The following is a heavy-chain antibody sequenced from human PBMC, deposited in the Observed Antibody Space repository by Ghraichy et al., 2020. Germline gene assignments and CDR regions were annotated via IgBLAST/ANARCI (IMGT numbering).Heavy chain of an antibody. CDR3: ARANYCSSTSCYTVAPMRDYGMDV. D-gene: IGHD2-2*02. V-gene: IGHV1-18*01. J-gene: IGHJ6*02. Sequence: ASVKVSCKASGYTFTSYGISWVRQAPGQGLEWMGWISAYNGNTNYAQKLQGRVTMTTDTSTSTAYMELSSLRSDDTAVYYCARANYCSSTSCYTVAPMRDYGMDVWGQGTTVTVSS. CDR1: GYTFTSYG. CDR2: ISAYNGNT.